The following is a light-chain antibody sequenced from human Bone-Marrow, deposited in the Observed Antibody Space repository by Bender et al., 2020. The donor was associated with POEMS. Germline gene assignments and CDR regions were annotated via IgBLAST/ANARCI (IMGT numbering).Light chain of an antibody. CDR2: DVS. V-gene: IGLV2-8*01. Sequence: QSALTQSPSASGSPGQSVAISCTGTSSDVGAYDFVSWFQQHPGKAPKLLIYDVSNRPSGVSNRFSGSKSGNTASLTISGLQAEDEADYHCCSYAGSNTLVFGGGTKLTVL. CDR1: SSDVGAYDF. J-gene: IGLJ2*01. CDR3: CSYAGSNTLV.